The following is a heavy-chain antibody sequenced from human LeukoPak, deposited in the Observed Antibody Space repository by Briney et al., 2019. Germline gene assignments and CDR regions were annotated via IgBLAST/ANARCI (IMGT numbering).Heavy chain of an antibody. D-gene: IGHD3-3*01. CDR2: IYTGGST. J-gene: IGHJ6*03. CDR1: GGSISSYY. Sequence: SETLSLTSTVSGGSISSYYWSWIRQPAGKGLEWIGRIYTGGSTNYNPSLKSRVTISVDKSKNQFSLKLSPVTAADTAVYYCARLSRSGYYMDVWGKGTTVTVSS. V-gene: IGHV4-4*07. CDR3: ARLSRSGYYMDV.